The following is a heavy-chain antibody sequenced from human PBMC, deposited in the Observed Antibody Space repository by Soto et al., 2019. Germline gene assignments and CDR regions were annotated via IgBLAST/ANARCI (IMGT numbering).Heavy chain of an antibody. D-gene: IGHD4-4*01. V-gene: IGHV1-18*01. J-gene: IGHJ6*02. Sequence: ASVKVSCKASGYTFTSYGITWVRPAPGQGLEWMGWISAYNGNTNYAKKLQGRLTMTTDTSTSTAYMELRSLRSDDTAVYFCVLVGNYVNPAPQDFWGQGTTVTVSS. CDR2: ISAYNGNT. CDR3: VLVGNYVNPAPQDF. CDR1: GYTFTSYG.